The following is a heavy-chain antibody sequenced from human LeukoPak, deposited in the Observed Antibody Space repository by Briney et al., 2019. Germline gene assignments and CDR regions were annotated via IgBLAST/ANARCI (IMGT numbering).Heavy chain of an antibody. CDR3: VLGAYWNDDKNAFHI. J-gene: IGHJ3*02. V-gene: IGHV3-13*01. CDR1: GLTFSSYD. D-gene: IGHD1-1*01. Sequence: GGSLRLSCAASGLTFSSYDMHWVRQVPGKGLEWVSSIGATGDTYYAGSVKGRFTVSRDNAKKFLYLQMSSLRAGDTAVYFCVLGAYWNDDKNAFHIWGPGTMVTVSS. CDR2: IGATGDT.